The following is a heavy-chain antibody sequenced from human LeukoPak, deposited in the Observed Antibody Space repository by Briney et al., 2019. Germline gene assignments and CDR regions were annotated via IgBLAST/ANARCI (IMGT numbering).Heavy chain of an antibody. V-gene: IGHV4-4*07. CDR2: IYTSGST. J-gene: IGHJ5*02. CDR3: ARDGYCSSTSCYHPLDPNWFDP. Sequence: SETLSLTCTVSGGSISSYYWSWIRRPAGKGLEWIGRIYTSGSTNYNPSLKSRVTMSVDTSKNQFSLKLSPVTAADTAVYYCARDGYCSSTSCYHPLDPNWFDPWGQGTLVTVSS. CDR1: GGSISSYY. D-gene: IGHD2-2*03.